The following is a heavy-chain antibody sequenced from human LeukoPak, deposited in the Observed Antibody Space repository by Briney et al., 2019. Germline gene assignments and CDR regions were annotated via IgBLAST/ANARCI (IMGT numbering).Heavy chain of an antibody. D-gene: IGHD5-12*01. CDR2: ISYDGSNK. CDR1: GFTFSSYS. Sequence: GGSLRLSCAASGFTFSSYSMNWVRQAPGKGLEWVAVISYDGSNKYYADSVKGRFTISRDNSKNTLYLQMNSLRAEDTAVYYCAREWLLSLYFDYWGQGTLVTVSS. J-gene: IGHJ4*02. V-gene: IGHV3-30*03. CDR3: AREWLLSLYFDY.